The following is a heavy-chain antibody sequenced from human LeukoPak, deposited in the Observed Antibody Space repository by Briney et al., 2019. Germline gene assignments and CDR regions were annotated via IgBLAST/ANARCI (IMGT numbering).Heavy chain of an antibody. CDR1: GFTFSRYS. CDR3: TTAKNDH. J-gene: IGHJ4*02. Sequence: GGSLRLSCAASGFTFSRYSMNWVRQAPGKGLEWVSYITNSSSTIFYADSVKGRFTISRDSAKNSLYLQMSSLSAEDAAVYYCTTAKNDHWGQGTLVTVPS. CDR2: ITNSSSTI. V-gene: IGHV3-48*04.